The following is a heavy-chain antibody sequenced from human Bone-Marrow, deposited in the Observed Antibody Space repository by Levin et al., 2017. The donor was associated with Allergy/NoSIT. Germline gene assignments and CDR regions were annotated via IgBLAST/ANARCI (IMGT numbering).Heavy chain of an antibody. CDR2: ISSDSSTI. CDR1: GFTFSNYN. CDR3: ARQDIVPTIFHFGELHY. J-gene: IGHJ4*02. D-gene: IGHD5-12*01. V-gene: IGHV3-48*02. Sequence: QSGGSLRLSCAASGFTFSNYNMNWVRQAPGKGLEWVSYISSDSSTIYYADSVKGRFTISRDNVKNSLYLQMSSLRDEDTAVYYCARQDIVPTIFHFGELHYWGQGTLVTVSS.